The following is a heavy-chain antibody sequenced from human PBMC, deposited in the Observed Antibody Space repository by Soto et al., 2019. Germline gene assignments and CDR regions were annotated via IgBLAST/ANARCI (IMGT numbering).Heavy chain of an antibody. V-gene: IGHV3-33*01. Sequence: VQLVESGGGVVQPGGSLSLSCAASAFPFSRSAMHWLRQAPGKGLEWVAVIPHDGNNEDYTDSVRGRFTISRDNSKNTFYWQMNSLGGEATAVYYCARGLAKSAGGAFDIRGKGTMVTVSS. D-gene: IGHD3-10*01. CDR3: ARGLAKSAGGAFDI. CDR2: IPHDGNNE. J-gene: IGHJ3*02. CDR1: AFPFSRSA.